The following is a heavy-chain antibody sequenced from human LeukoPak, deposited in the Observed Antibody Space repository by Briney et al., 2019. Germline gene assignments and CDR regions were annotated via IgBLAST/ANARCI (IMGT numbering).Heavy chain of an antibody. V-gene: IGHV4-39*07. D-gene: IGHD2-15*01. CDR3: AREGGYCSGGSCYSSDY. J-gene: IGHJ4*02. Sequence: SETLSLTCTVTGGSISSSSCYWGWIRQPPGKGLEWIGSIYYSGSTYYNPSLKSRVTISVDTSKNQLSLKLSSVTAADTAGYYCAREGGYCSGGSCYSSDYWGQGTLVTVSS. CDR2: IYYSGST. CDR1: GGSISSSSCY.